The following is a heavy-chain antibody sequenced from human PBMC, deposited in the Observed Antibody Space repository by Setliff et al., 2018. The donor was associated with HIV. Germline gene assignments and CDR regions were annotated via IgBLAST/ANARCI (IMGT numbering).Heavy chain of an antibody. CDR2: IIPVFDTT. CDR1: GGTFSNYA. CDR3: TVGDYVWGSYRLDF. V-gene: IGHV1-69*13. Sequence: SVKVSCKASGGTFSNYAFSWVRLAPGQGLEWMGGIIPVFDTTNYEKKFRDRVTITADESTSTVYLELISLRSEDTAVYYCTVGDYVWGSYRLDFWGQGTLVTVSS. D-gene: IGHD3-16*02. J-gene: IGHJ4*02.